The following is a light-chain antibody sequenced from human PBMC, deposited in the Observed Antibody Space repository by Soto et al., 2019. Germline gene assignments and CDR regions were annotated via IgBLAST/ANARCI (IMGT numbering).Light chain of an antibody. CDR3: QQYGSSPQT. Sequence: ILMTQSPATLSVSPGERATLSCRASQSVSNNLAWYQQKPGQAPRLLIYDASTRATGIPARFSGSGSGTEFTLTISGLQSEDFAVYYCQQYGSSPQTFGQGTRLEIK. J-gene: IGKJ5*01. CDR2: DAS. CDR1: QSVSNN. V-gene: IGKV3-15*01.